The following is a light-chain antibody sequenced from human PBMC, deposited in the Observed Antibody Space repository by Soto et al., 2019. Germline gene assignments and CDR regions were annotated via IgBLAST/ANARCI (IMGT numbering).Light chain of an antibody. Sequence: DIVMTQSPDSLAVSLGERATINCKSSQSILYSSNNKNYLVWYQQKPGQPPKLLIYWASTRQSGVPDRFSGSGSGTDFTLTISSLQAEDVAMYYCQQYYSSLYTFGQGTRLEIK. CDR1: QSILYSSNNKNY. J-gene: IGKJ2*01. CDR2: WAS. CDR3: QQYYSSLYT. V-gene: IGKV4-1*01.